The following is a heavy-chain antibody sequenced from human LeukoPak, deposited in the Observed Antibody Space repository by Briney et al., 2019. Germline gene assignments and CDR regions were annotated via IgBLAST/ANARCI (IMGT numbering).Heavy chain of an antibody. D-gene: IGHD2-15*01. V-gene: IGHV1-3*01. CDR1: GYTFTSYA. CDR3: ARDGEYCSGGSCTYYYYYGMDV. Sequence: GASVKVSCKASGYTFTSYAMHWVRQAPGQRLEWMGWINAGNGNTKYSQKFQGRVTITRDTSASTAYMELSSLRSEDTAVYYCARDGEYCSGGSCTYYYYYGMDVWGKGTTVTVSP. CDR2: INAGNGNT. J-gene: IGHJ6*04.